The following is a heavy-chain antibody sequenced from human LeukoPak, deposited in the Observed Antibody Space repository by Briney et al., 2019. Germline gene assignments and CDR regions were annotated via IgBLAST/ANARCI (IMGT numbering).Heavy chain of an antibody. D-gene: IGHD2-2*01. CDR1: GGSISSYY. J-gene: IGHJ4*02. V-gene: IGHV4-59*08. CDR2: IYYSGST. CDR3: ASQSGYQLPSTFDY. Sequence: SETLSLTCTVSGGSISSYYWSWIRQPPGKGLEWIGYIYYSGSTNYNPSLKSRVTISVGTSKNQFSLKLSSVTAADTAVHYCASQSGYQLPSTFDYWGQGTLVTVSS.